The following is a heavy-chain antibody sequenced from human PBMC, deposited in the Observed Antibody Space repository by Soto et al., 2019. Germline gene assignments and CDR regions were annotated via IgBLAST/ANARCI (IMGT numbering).Heavy chain of an antibody. Sequence: GWSLRLSCASSVFTFINYWMSWVRQAPGKGLEWVANIKQDGGEKYYVDSVKGRFTISRDNAKNSLYLQMNSLRAEDTAVYYCARTKANKWFDPWGQGTLVTVSS. D-gene: IGHD1-26*01. CDR1: VFTFINYW. J-gene: IGHJ5*02. V-gene: IGHV3-7*03. CDR2: IKQDGGEK. CDR3: ARTKANKWFDP.